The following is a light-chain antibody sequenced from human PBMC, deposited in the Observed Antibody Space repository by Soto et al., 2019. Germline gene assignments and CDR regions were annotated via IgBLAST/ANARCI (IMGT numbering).Light chain of an antibody. CDR1: QSISSW. V-gene: IGKV1-5*03. Sequence: DIQMTQSPSTLSASVGDRVTITCRASQSISSWLAWYQQKPGKAPKLLIYKASSLESGVPSRFSGSGSGTEVTLTISRLQPDDFATYDCQQYNSYSRTFGGGAKLVIK. CDR3: QQYNSYSRT. J-gene: IGKJ4*01. CDR2: KAS.